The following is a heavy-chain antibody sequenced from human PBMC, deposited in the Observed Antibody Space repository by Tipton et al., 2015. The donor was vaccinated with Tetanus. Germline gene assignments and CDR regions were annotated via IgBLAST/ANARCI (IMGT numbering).Heavy chain of an antibody. J-gene: IGHJ6*02. CDR3: ARDWFVVRGVSGMDV. Sequence: QLVQSGGEVKKPGASVKVSCKASGYAFTGYYMHWVRQAPGQGLEWMGWINPNSGGTNYAQKFQGMVTMTRDTSISTAYMELSRLGSDGTAVYYCARDWFVVRGVSGMDVWGQGTPVTVSS. CDR1: GYAFTGYY. CDR2: INPNSGGT. D-gene: IGHD3-10*01. V-gene: IGHV1-2*02.